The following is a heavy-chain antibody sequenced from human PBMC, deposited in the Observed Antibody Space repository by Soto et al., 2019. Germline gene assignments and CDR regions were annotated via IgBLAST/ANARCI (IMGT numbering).Heavy chain of an antibody. D-gene: IGHD6-13*01. Sequence: GGSLRLSCAASGFTFSRYEMDWVRQAPGKGLEWISYISTSGSTIYYADSVKGRFTISRDNAKNSLYLQMNSLRAEDTAVYYCARELAAAGSFDYWGQGTLVTVSS. CDR2: ISTSGSTI. CDR1: GFTFSRYE. J-gene: IGHJ4*02. CDR3: ARELAAAGSFDY. V-gene: IGHV3-48*03.